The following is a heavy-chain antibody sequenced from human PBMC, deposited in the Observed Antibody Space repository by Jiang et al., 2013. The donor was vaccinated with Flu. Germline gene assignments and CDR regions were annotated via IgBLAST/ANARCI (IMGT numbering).Heavy chain of an antibody. CDR2: VHYSGST. CDR3: ARLEIGRITFFGVVEYFFDY. CDR1: GVSITNSIYY. D-gene: IGHD3-3*01. J-gene: IGHJ4*01. Sequence: SLTCNVSGVSITNSIYYWGWIRQPPGKELEWIGSVHYSGSTYYNPSLKSRLNLSVDPSKNQFALKLTAVTAADTAVYFCARLEIGRITFFGVVEYFFDYWGRGIPVTVSS. V-gene: IGHV4-39*01.